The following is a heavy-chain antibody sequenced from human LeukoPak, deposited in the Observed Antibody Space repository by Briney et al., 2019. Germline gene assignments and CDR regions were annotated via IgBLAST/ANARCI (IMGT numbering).Heavy chain of an antibody. Sequence: GASVKVSCKASGYTFTSYGISWVRQAPGQGLEWMGWISAYNGNTNYAQKLQGRATMTTDTSTSTAYMELRSLRSDDTAVYYCARPDCSSTSCPFDPWGQGTLVTVSS. J-gene: IGHJ5*02. CDR2: ISAYNGNT. D-gene: IGHD2-2*01. CDR3: ARPDCSSTSCPFDP. CDR1: GYTFTSYG. V-gene: IGHV1-18*01.